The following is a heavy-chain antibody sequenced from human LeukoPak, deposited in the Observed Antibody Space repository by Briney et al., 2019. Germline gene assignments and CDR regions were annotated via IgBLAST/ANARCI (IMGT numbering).Heavy chain of an antibody. J-gene: IGHJ6*02. CDR2: IGTAGDT. D-gene: IGHD5-18*01. CDR1: GFTFSSYA. Sequence: GGSLRLSCAASGFTFSSYAMSWVRQAPGKGLEWVSAIGTAGDTYYPGSVKGRFTISRENAKNSLYLQMNSLRAGDTAVYYCARALKYSYGSYYYYYYGMDVWGQGTTVTVSS. CDR3: ARALKYSYGSYYYYYYGMDV. V-gene: IGHV3-13*01.